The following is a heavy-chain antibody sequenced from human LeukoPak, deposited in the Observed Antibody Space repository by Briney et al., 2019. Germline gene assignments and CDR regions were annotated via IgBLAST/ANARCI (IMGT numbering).Heavy chain of an antibody. V-gene: IGHV3-21*01. Sequence: GASLRLSCAASGFTFSSYSMNWVRQAPGKGLEWVSSISSSSSYIYCADSVKGRFTISRDNAKNSLYLQMNSLRAEDTAVYYCARDRRQREYCSGGSCYSGRYFDYWGQGTLVTVSS. J-gene: IGHJ4*02. CDR3: ARDRRQREYCSGGSCYSGRYFDY. CDR1: GFTFSSYS. CDR2: ISSSSSYI. D-gene: IGHD2-15*01.